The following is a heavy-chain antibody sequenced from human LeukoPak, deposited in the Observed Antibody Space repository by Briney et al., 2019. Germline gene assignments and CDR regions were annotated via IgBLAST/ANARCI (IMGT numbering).Heavy chain of an antibody. D-gene: IGHD5-24*01. CDR1: GFTFSSYA. J-gene: IGHJ4*02. CDR2: ISGSGGGT. CDR3: AKDSRDGYNSFFDY. Sequence: PGGSLRLSCAASGFTFSSYAMSWVRQAPGKGLEWVSAISGSGGGTYYADSVKGRFTISRDNSKNTLYLQMNSLRAEDTAVYYCAKDSRDGYNSFFDYWGQGTLVTVSS. V-gene: IGHV3-23*01.